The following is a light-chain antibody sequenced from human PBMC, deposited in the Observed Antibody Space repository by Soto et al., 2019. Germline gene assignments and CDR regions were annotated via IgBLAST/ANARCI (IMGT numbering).Light chain of an antibody. CDR2: DAS. V-gene: IGKV3-11*01. CDR3: QQRRNWPQT. CDR1: QTISNY. Sequence: DILLAQSPATLSLSPGERATLSCRASQTISNYLAWYQQKPGQAPRLLIYDASNRAAGIPARFSGRGSGADITLTIFSLEPEDFAVYYCQQRRNWPQTFGQGTRVELK. J-gene: IGKJ1*01.